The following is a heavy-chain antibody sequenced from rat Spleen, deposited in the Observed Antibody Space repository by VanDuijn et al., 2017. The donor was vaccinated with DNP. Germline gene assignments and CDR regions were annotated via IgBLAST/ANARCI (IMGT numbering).Heavy chain of an antibody. V-gene: IGHV2-41*01. CDR1: GFSLTTYN. Sequence: QVQLKESGPGLVQPSQTLSLTCTVAGFSLTTYNVHWVRQPPGKGLEWMGVIWNTGDTRYNSALKSRLSISKDTSKSQVFLKLNSLQTEDTAMYFCARRNGGLDYWGQGVMVTVSS. CDR3: ARRNGGLDY. D-gene: IGHD1-11*01. J-gene: IGHJ2*01. CDR2: IWNTGDT.